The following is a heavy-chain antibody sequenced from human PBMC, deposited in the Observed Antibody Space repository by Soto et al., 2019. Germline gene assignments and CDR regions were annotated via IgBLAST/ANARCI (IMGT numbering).Heavy chain of an antibody. CDR3: TTFSSSNGWS. CDR1: GLTVRNAW. CDR2: ISRQSDGGTT. D-gene: IGHD6-19*01. V-gene: IGHV3-15*01. J-gene: IGHJ5*02. Sequence: GGSLRLSCAASGLTVRNAWMSWVRQAPGKGPEWVSRISRQSDGGTTDYTAPVKGRFTVSRDDSRNTLDLRMNSLKTEDTAVYYCTTFSSSNGWSWGQGTLVTVSS.